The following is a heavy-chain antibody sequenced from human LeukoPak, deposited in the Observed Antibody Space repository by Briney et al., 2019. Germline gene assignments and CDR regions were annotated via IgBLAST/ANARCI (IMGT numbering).Heavy chain of an antibody. CDR1: GGTFSSYA. V-gene: IGHV1-69*13. CDR2: IIPIFDTA. Sequence: SVKVSCKASGGTFSSYAISWVRQAPGQGLEWMGGIIPIFDTANYAQKFQGRVTITADESTSTAYMELSSLRSEDTAVYYCAREGCSSTSCYDYYYYGMDVWGQGTTVTVSS. J-gene: IGHJ6*02. D-gene: IGHD2-2*01. CDR3: AREGCSSTSCYDYYYYGMDV.